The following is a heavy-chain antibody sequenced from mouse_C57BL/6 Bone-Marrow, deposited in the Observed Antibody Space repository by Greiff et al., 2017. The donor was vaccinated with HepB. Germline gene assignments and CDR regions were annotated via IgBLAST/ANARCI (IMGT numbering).Heavy chain of an antibody. Sequence: QVQLQQPGAELVKPGASVKLSCKASGYTFTSYWMHWVKQRPGRGLEWIGRIDPNSGGTKYNEKFKSKATLTVDKPSSTAYMQLSSLTSEDSAVYYCAAPYDGYYWACFADWGQGTLVTVSA. V-gene: IGHV1-72*01. CDR1: GYTFTSYW. CDR3: AAPYDGYYWACFAD. D-gene: IGHD2-3*01. CDR2: IDPNSGGT. J-gene: IGHJ3*01.